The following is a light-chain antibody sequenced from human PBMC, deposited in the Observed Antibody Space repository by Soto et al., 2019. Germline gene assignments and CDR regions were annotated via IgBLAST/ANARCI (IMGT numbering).Light chain of an antibody. J-gene: IGLJ2*01. CDR2: DVN. Sequence: QSVLTQPASVSGSPGQSITISCTGASSDIGAYNYVSWYQQHPGKAPKLMIYDVNSRPSGVSIRFSGSKSGNTASLTISGLQAEDEADYYRSSYSRSSTPCVVFGGGTKLTVL. CDR1: SSDIGAYNY. CDR3: SSYSRSSTPCVV. V-gene: IGLV2-14*03.